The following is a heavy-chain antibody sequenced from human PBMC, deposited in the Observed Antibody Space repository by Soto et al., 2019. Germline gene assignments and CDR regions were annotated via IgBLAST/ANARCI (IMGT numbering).Heavy chain of an antibody. D-gene: IGHD3-10*01. CDR1: GGSISSYY. J-gene: IGHJ5*02. CDR3: AREAKGSGSYSEVWSSGNRFEA. CDR2: IYYSGST. Sequence: SETLSFTCTVSGGSISSYYWSWIRQPPGKGLEWIWYIYYSGSTNYNPSLKSRVTISVDTSKHQFSLKLSSVTAADTAVYYCAREAKGSGSYSEVWSSGNRFEAWGQGTLVTVSS. V-gene: IGHV4-59*01.